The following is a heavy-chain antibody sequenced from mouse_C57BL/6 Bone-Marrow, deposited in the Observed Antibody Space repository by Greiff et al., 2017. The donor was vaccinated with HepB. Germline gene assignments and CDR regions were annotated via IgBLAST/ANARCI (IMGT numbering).Heavy chain of an antibody. V-gene: IGHV1-81*01. CDR3: ARYTTVVPYAMDY. D-gene: IGHD1-1*01. CDR1: GYTFTSYG. Sequence: QVTLKESGAELARPGASVKLSCKASGYTFTSYGISWVKQRTGQGLEWIGEIYPRSGNTYYNEKFKGKATLTADKSSSTAYMELRSLTSEDSAVYFCARYTTVVPYAMDYWGQGTSVTVSS. CDR2: IYPRSGNT. J-gene: IGHJ4*01.